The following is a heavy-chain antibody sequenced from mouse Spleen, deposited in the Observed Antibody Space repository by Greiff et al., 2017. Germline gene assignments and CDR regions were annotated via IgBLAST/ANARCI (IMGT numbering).Heavy chain of an antibody. J-gene: IGHJ4*01. CDR1: GFTFSSYG. V-gene: IGHV5-6*02. CDR3: ASSTVVDAMDY. Sequence: EVKLVESGGDLVKPGGSLKLSCAASGFTFSSYGMSWVRQTPDKRLEWVATISSGGSYTYYPDSVKGRFTISRDNAKNTLYLQMSSLKSEDTAMYYCASSTVVDAMDYWGQGTSVTVSS. CDR2: ISSGGSYT. D-gene: IGHD1-1*01.